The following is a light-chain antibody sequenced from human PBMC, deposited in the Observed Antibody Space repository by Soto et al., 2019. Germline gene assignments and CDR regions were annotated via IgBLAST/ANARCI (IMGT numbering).Light chain of an antibody. V-gene: IGKV1-5*01. J-gene: IGKJ1*01. Sequence: DIPMTQSPYTLSASVGDRVTITCRASQSISTWLAWYQQKSGKAPKLLIYDASSLLSGVPSRFTGSGSGTEFTLTISSLQPDDFATYYCQQYNSYSLTFGQGTNVEIK. CDR2: DAS. CDR3: QQYNSYSLT. CDR1: QSISTW.